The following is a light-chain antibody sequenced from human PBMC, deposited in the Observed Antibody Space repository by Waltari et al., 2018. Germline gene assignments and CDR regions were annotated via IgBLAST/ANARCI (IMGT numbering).Light chain of an antibody. V-gene: IGLV2-8*01. CDR1: SSDIGTYNY. CDR3: SSYAGNNKYV. CDR2: EVR. J-gene: IGLJ1*01. Sequence: QSALTQPPSASGSPGQSVTISCTGTSSDIGTYNYVSWYQQHPGKAPKWMIYEVRKWPSGVPDRFSCPKSGHAASLTVSGLQAEDEADYYCSSYAGNNKYVFGTGTKVTVL.